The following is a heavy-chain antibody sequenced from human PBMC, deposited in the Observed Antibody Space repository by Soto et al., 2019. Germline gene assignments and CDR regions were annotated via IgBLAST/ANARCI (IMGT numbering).Heavy chain of an antibody. J-gene: IGHJ6*03. D-gene: IGHD3-10*01. V-gene: IGHV3-11*01. CDR3: ARDVEFSPPFLPSYYYYYMDV. CDR1: GFTFSDYY. Sequence: QVQLVESGGGLVKPGGSLRLSCAASGFTFSDYYMSWIRQAPGKGLEWVSYISSSGSTIYYADSVKGRFTISRDNAKNSLYLQMNSLRAEDTAVYYCARDVEFSPPFLPSYYYYYMDVWGKGTTVTVSS. CDR2: ISSSGSTI.